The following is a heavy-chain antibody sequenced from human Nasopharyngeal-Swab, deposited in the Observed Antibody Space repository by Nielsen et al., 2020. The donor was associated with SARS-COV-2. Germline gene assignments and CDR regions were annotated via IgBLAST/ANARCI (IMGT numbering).Heavy chain of an antibody. D-gene: IGHD7-27*01. CDR3: ASLGRSYGMDV. CDR1: GGSISTSSYY. V-gene: IGHV4-61*02. J-gene: IGHJ6*02. Sequence: SETLSLTCTVSGGSISTSSYYWSWIRQPAGKGLEWIGRIYTSGSTNYNPSLKSRVTISVDTSKNQFSLKLSSVTAADTAVYYCASLGRSYGMDVWGQGTTVTVSS. CDR2: IYTSGST.